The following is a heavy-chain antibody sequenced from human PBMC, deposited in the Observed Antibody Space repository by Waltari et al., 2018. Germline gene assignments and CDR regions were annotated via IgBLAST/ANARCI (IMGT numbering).Heavy chain of an antibody. Sequence: EVQLVESGGGLVQPGGSLRLSCAASGFTVSSHYMGWVRQAPGKGVEGVSISCSGGSTVSACSVKGRFTISRDNSKNTLFLQMNSLRAEDTAVYYCARRSSSGYYDYWGQGTLVTVSS. CDR2: SCSGGST. CDR1: GFTVSSHY. D-gene: IGHD3-22*01. J-gene: IGHJ4*02. V-gene: IGHV3-66*04. CDR3: ARRSSSGYYDY.